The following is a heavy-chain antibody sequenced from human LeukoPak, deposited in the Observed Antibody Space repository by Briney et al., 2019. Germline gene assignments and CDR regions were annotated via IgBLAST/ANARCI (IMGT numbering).Heavy chain of an antibody. J-gene: IGHJ6*02. V-gene: IGHV3-21*04. CDR3: ARGGITMVRGPYGMDV. CDR2: ISSSSSYI. D-gene: IGHD3-10*01. Sequence: GGSLRLSCAASGFTFSSYSMNWVRQAPGKGLEWVSSISSSSSYIYYADSVKGRFTISRDNAKNSLYLQMNSLRAEDTAVYYCARGGITMVRGPYGMDVWGQGTTVTVSS. CDR1: GFTFSSYS.